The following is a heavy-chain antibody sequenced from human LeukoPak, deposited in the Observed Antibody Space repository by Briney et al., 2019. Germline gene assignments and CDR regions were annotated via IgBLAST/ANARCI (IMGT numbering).Heavy chain of an antibody. CDR3: ARVDGDYRYYFDY. J-gene: IGHJ4*02. D-gene: IGHD4-17*01. Sequence: SETLSLACTVSGGSISNYHWSWIRQPAGKGLEWIGRISSSGSTNYNPSLKSRVTMSVDMSKNQFSLKLSSVTAADTAVYYCARVDGDYRYYFDYWGQGTLVTVSS. V-gene: IGHV4-4*07. CDR1: GGSISNYH. CDR2: ISSSGST.